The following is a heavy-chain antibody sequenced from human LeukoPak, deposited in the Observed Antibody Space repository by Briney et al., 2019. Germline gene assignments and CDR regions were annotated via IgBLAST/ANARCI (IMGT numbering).Heavy chain of an antibody. CDR1: GYTFTGYY. Sequence: ASVKVSCKASGYTFTGYYMHWVRQARGQGLEWMGWINPNSGGTNYAQKFQGRVTMTRDTSISTAYMELSRLRSDDTAVYYCARRRGLAAAVDYWGQGTLVTVSS. V-gene: IGHV1-2*02. J-gene: IGHJ4*02. D-gene: IGHD6-13*01. CDR2: INPNSGGT. CDR3: ARRRGLAAAVDY.